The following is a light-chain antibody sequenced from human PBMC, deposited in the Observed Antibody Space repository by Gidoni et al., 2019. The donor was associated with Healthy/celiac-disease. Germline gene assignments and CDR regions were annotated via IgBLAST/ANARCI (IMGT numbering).Light chain of an antibody. Sequence: IQMPQSPSSLSASVGDRVTITCRASQRISSYLNWYQQKPGKAPKLLIYAASRLQSGVPSRFSGSGAGTDFTLTISSLQPEDVATYYCQQSYSTPATFGQGTKLEIK. V-gene: IGKV1-39*01. CDR3: QQSYSTPAT. CDR2: AAS. CDR1: QRISSY. J-gene: IGKJ2*01.